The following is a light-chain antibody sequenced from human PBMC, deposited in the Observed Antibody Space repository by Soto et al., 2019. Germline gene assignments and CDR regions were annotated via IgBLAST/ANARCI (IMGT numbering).Light chain of an antibody. CDR2: GAS. CDR1: QHILSN. V-gene: IGKV3-20*01. Sequence: EIVMTQSPATLSVSPGERATLSSRASQHILSNLAWYQQKPGQAPRLLIYGASSRAPGIPDRFSGSGSGTDFTLTISRLEPEDFAVYYCQQYGSSPRWTFGQGTKVDI. J-gene: IGKJ1*01. CDR3: QQYGSSPRWT.